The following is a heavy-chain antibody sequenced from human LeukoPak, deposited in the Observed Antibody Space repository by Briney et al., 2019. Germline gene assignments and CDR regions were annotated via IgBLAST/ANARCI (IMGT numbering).Heavy chain of an antibody. CDR2: IYYSGST. J-gene: IGHJ5*02. CDR1: GGSISSYY. CDR3: ARTPGRDWFDP. Sequence: SETLSLTCTVSGGSISSYYWSRIRQPPGKGLEWIGYIYYSGSTNYNPSLKSRVTISVDTSKNQFSLKLSSVTAADTAVYYCARTPGRDWFDPWGQGTLVTVSS. D-gene: IGHD1-14*01. V-gene: IGHV4-59*01.